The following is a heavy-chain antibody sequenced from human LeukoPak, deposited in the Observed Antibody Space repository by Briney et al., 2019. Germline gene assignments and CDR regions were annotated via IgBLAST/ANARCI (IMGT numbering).Heavy chain of an antibody. CDR3: ARDLGVAVRPFSLFY. CDR2: INPKSGVT. V-gene: IGHV1-2*02. CDR1: GYTFTGYY. D-gene: IGHD6-6*01. Sequence: ASVKVSCKASGYTFTGYYMHWVRQAPGQGPEWMGWINPKSGVTNYAQKFQGRVTMTSDTSISTAYMNFGRLRSDDTAMYYCARDLGVAVRPFSLFYWGQGTLVTVSS. J-gene: IGHJ4*02.